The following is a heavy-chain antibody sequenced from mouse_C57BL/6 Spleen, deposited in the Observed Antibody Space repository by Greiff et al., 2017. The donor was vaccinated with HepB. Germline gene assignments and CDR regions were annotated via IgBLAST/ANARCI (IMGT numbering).Heavy chain of an antibody. J-gene: IGHJ2*01. CDR2: IDPSDSET. Sequence: QVHVKQPGAELVRPGSSVKLSCKASGYTFTSYWMHWVKQRPIQGLEWIGNIDPSDSETHYNQKFKDKATLTVDKSSSTAYMQLSSLTSEDSAVYYCARWEDDHFDYWGQGTTLTVSS. V-gene: IGHV1-52*01. CDR1: GYTFTSYW. D-gene: IGHD4-1*01. CDR3: ARWEDDHFDY.